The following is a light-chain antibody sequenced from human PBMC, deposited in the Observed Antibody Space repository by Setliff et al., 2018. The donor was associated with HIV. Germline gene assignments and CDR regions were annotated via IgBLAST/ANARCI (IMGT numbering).Light chain of an antibody. V-gene: IGLV1-47*01. Sequence: QGPSASGTPGQRVTISCSGSSSDIGSNYVYWYQQLPGTAPKLLIYRNNQRPSGVPDRFSGSKSGTSASLAISGLRSEDEADYYCAAWDDSLSGGVFGTGTKVTVL. CDR3: AAWDDSLSGGV. CDR1: SSDIGSNY. J-gene: IGLJ1*01. CDR2: RNN.